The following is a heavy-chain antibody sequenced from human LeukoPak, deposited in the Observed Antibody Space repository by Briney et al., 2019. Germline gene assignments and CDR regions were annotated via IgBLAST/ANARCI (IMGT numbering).Heavy chain of an antibody. CDR1: GFTFSYYW. J-gene: IGHJ4*02. Sequence: GGSLRLSCAASGFTFSYYWMHWVRQAPGQGLVWVSRIEGDWSTTNYADSVKGRFTVSRDNAKNTLYLEMNSLRAEDTAVYYCARVDYYGSGTCYDFWGQGTLVTVSS. D-gene: IGHD3-10*01. V-gene: IGHV3-74*01. CDR2: IEGDWSTT. CDR3: ARVDYYGSGTCYDF.